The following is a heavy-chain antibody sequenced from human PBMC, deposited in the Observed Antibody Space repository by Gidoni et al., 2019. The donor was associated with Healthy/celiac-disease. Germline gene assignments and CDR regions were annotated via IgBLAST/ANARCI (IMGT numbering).Heavy chain of an antibody. CDR1: GFTFSDYY. J-gene: IGHJ4*02. Sequence: QVQLVESGGGLVKPGGSLRLSCAASGFTFSDYYMSWIRQAPGKGLEWVSYISSSSSYTNYADSVKGRFTISRDNAKNSLYLQMNSLRAEDTAGYYCARREYGDYEDYWGQGTLVTVSS. CDR3: ARREYGDYEDY. CDR2: ISSSSSYT. V-gene: IGHV3-11*06. D-gene: IGHD4-17*01.